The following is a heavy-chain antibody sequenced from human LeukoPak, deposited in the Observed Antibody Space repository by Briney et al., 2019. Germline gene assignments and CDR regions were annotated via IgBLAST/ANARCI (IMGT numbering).Heavy chain of an antibody. CDR3: ASGKGITGTTD. D-gene: IGHD1-7*01. CDR2: IIPIFGTA. J-gene: IGHJ4*02. V-gene: IGHV1-69*05. CDR1: GGTFSSYA. Sequence: SVKVSCKASGGTFSSYAISWVRQAPGQGLEWMGGIIPIFGTANYAQKFQGRVTITTDESTSTAYMELSSLRSEDTAVHYCASGKGITGTTDWGQGTLVTVSS.